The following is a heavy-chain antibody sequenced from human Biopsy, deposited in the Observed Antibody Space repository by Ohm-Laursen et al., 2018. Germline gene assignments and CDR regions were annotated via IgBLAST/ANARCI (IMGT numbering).Heavy chain of an antibody. Sequence: SLRLSCAASGFTFSTYWMTWVRQAPGKGLEWVANIKRDGSQSNHADSVKGRFTISRDNAKNSLYLQMNSLRAEDTAVYYCTRDTTYYAGTTYYDAPDVWGQGTTVTVSS. CDR1: GFTFSTYW. D-gene: IGHD2/OR15-2a*01. J-gene: IGHJ3*01. CDR3: TRDTTYYAGTTYYDAPDV. V-gene: IGHV3-7*01. CDR2: IKRDGSQS.